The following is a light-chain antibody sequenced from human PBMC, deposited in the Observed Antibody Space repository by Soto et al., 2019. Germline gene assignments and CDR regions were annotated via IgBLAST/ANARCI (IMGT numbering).Light chain of an antibody. Sequence: EIVLTQSPDALSLSPGERVSLSCRASRPVVRQYIARYHQKPGQAPRLLIHDAVSRATGIPDRFSGSGSGSGTEFTLFISRLEPEDCGVYYCQQNGRSPTFGPGTKLEVK. V-gene: IGKV3-20*01. CDR1: RPVVRQY. CDR2: DAV. J-gene: IGKJ3*01. CDR3: QQNGRSPT.